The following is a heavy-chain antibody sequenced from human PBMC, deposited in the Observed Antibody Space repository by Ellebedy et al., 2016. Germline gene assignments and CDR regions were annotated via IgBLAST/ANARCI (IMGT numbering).Heavy chain of an antibody. Sequence: GESLKISCAASGFTFSSYSMNWVRQAPGKGLEWVSYISSSSSTIYYADSVKGRFTISRDNAKNSLYLQMNSLRAEDTAVYYCARDAQVLSQERRERSSVSFDYWGQGTLVTVSS. J-gene: IGHJ4*02. CDR2: ISSSSSTI. CDR1: GFTFSSYS. V-gene: IGHV3-48*01. D-gene: IGHD1-1*01. CDR3: ARDAQVLSQERRERSSVSFDY.